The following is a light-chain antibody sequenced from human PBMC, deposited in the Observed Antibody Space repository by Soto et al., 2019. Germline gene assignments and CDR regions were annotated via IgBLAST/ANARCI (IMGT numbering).Light chain of an antibody. CDR2: EGS. CDR3: CSYAGSSTVV. V-gene: IGLV2-23*03. Sequence: QSVLTQPASVSESPGQSITISCTGTSSDVGNYNLVSWYQQHPGKAPKLMIYEGSKRPSGVSNRFSGSKSGNTAYLTISGLQAEDEADYYFCSYAGSSTVVFGGGTKVTVL. J-gene: IGLJ2*01. CDR1: SSDVGNYNL.